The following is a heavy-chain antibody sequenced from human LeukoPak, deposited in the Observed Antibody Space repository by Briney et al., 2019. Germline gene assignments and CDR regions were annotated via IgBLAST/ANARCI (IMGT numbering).Heavy chain of an antibody. Sequence: KAGGSLRLSCAASGFTFSDNWMTWVRQAPGKGLEWVANINQDGGGRYYVDSVQGRFIISRDNAQNSVHLQMNSLRAEDTAVYYCATRYCSIAACRASSYKCMDDWGKGTTVIVSS. CDR2: INQDGGGR. CDR3: ATRYCSIAACRASSYKCMDD. D-gene: IGHD2-2*01. J-gene: IGHJ6*04. V-gene: IGHV3-7*01. CDR1: GFTFSDNW.